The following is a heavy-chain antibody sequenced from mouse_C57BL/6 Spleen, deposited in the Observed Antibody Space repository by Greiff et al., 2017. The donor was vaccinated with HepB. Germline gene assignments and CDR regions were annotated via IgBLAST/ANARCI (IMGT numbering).Heavy chain of an antibody. CDR3: ARETTVVARFDY. V-gene: IGHV3-6*01. J-gene: IGHJ2*01. Sequence: EVQRVESGPGLVKPSQSLSLTCSVTGYSITSGYYWNWIRQFPGNKLEWMGYISYDGSNNYNPSLKNRISLTRDTSKNQFFLKLNSVTTEDTATYYCARETTVVARFDYWGQGTTLTVSS. CDR1: GYSITSGYY. D-gene: IGHD1-1*01. CDR2: ISYDGSN.